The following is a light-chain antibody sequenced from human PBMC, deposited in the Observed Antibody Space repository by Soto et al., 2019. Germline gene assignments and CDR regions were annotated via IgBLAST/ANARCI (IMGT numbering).Light chain of an antibody. Sequence: QSALTQPASVSGSPGQSITISCTGTSSDIGGYNFVSWYHQHPGKAPKLLIYAVTNRPSGIPARFSGSKSGNTASLTISGLQAEDGADYYCASYTTSSTLVFGGGTKVTVL. CDR2: AVT. V-gene: IGLV2-14*01. J-gene: IGLJ2*01. CDR3: ASYTTSSTLV. CDR1: SSDIGGYNF.